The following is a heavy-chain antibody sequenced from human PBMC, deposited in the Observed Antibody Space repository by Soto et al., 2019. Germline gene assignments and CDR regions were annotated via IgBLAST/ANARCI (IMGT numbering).Heavy chain of an antibody. Sequence: QVELVQSGVEVKKPGASVKVSCKASGYTFTNHGLSWVRQAPGQGLEWMGWISASNGDTNYAQKFLGRVTGTTDTSTSTGYMELRSLKSEDTAVYYCARMVRGSKIDYYYYMDVWGKGTTVIVSS. CDR3: ARMVRGSKIDYYYYMDV. D-gene: IGHD3-10*01. CDR2: ISASNGDT. J-gene: IGHJ6*03. V-gene: IGHV1-18*04. CDR1: GYTFTNHG.